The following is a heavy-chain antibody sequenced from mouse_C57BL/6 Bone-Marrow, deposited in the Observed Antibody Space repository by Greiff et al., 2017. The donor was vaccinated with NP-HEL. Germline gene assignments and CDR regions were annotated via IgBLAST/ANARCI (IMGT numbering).Heavy chain of an antibody. V-gene: IGHV14-1*01. Sequence: EVQLQQSGAELVRPGASVKLSCTASGFNITDYYMHWVKQRPEQGLEWIGRIDPEDGDTEYAPKFQGKATMTADTSSNTAYLQLSSLTSEDTAVYYCTTSFITTVVAEAYWGQGTLVTVSA. CDR1: GFNITDYY. CDR3: TTSFITTVVAEAY. D-gene: IGHD1-1*01. J-gene: IGHJ3*01. CDR2: IDPEDGDT.